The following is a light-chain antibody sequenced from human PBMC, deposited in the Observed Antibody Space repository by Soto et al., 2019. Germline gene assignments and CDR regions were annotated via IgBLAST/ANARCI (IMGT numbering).Light chain of an antibody. Sequence: DIPMTQSPSSLSASVGDRVTITCRASQSIASYVNWFQQKHGKAPKLLIYAASSLQSGVPSRFSGSGSGTDFTLTISSLQPEDFATDYCQLRSNSPLYAFGQGT. V-gene: IGKV1-39*01. CDR1: QSIASY. J-gene: IGKJ2*01. CDR2: AAS. CDR3: QLRSNSPLYA.